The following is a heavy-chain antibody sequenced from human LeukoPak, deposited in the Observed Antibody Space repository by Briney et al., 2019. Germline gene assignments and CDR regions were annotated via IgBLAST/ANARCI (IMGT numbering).Heavy chain of an antibody. Sequence: SVTVSFKASGGTFSSYAISWVRQAPGQGLEWMGGIIPIFGTANYAQKFQGRVTITTDESTSTAYMELGSLRSEDTAVYYCARRVTGYSYEEGNWFDPWGQGTLVTVSS. V-gene: IGHV1-69*05. D-gene: IGHD5-18*01. CDR1: GGTFSSYA. CDR3: ARRVTGYSYEEGNWFDP. J-gene: IGHJ5*02. CDR2: IIPIFGTA.